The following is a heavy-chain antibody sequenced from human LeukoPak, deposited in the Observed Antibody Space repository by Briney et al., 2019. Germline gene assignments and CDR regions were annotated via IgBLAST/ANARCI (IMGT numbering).Heavy chain of an antibody. Sequence: PGGSLRLSCAASGFTFSTHAMHWVRQAPDKGLEWVAFIRYDGNNKNYADSAKGRFTISRDNSKNTLLLQMNSLRPDDTAVYYCTRGDDFGSNTRLPKFNWFDPWGQGTLVTVSS. CDR2: IRYDGNNK. J-gene: IGHJ5*02. D-gene: IGHD4/OR15-4a*01. CDR3: TRGDDFGSNTRLPKFNWFDP. V-gene: IGHV3-30*02. CDR1: GFTFSTHA.